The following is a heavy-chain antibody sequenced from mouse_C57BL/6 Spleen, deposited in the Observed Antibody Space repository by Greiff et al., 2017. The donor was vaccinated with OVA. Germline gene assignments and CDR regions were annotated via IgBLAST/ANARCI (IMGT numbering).Heavy chain of an antibody. CDR3: AIEIGDYDSYYFDY. V-gene: IGHV1-82*01. D-gene: IGHD2-4*01. CDR2: IYPGDGDT. Sequence: QVQLQQSGPELVKPGASVKISCKASGYAFSSSWMNWVKQRPGKGLEWIGRIYPGDGDTNYNGKFKGKATLTADKSSSPAYLQLRRLTSEDSAVYFCAIEIGDYDSYYFDYWGQGTTLTVSS. J-gene: IGHJ2*01. CDR1: GYAFSSSW.